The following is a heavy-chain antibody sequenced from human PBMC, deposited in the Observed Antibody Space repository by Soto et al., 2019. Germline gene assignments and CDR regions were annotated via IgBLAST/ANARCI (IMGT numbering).Heavy chain of an antibody. Sequence: GASVKVSRKASGRTFSSYAISWVRQAPGQGLEWMGGIIPIFGTANYAQKFQGRVTITADESTSTAYMELGSLRSEDTAVYYCARGYYDSSGYYQFDYWGQGTLVTVSS. CDR3: ARGYYDSSGYYQFDY. CDR1: GRTFSSYA. J-gene: IGHJ4*02. D-gene: IGHD3-22*01. V-gene: IGHV1-69*13. CDR2: IIPIFGTA.